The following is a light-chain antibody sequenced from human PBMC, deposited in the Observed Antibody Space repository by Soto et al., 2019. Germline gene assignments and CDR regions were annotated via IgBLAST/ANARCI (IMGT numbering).Light chain of an antibody. J-gene: IGLJ1*01. Sequence: QSVLIQPPSASGTPGQTVTVSCSGSSSNIGSYTVNWYQQLPGTAPKLVIYSNHQRPSGVPDRFSGSKSGTSASLAISGLQSEDEADYYCAAWDDSLNGSVFGSGTKVTVL. V-gene: IGLV1-44*01. CDR3: AAWDDSLNGSV. CDR2: SNH. CDR1: SSNIGSYT.